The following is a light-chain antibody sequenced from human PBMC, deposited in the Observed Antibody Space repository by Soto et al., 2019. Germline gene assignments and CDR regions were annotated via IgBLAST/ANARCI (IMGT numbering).Light chain of an antibody. V-gene: IGKV1-5*01. CDR2: DAS. Sequence: DIQMTQSPSTLSASVGDRVTITCRASQSISSWLAWYQQKPGKAPKLLIYDASSLESGVPSRFSGSGSGTEFTLTISSLQPDEFATYYCQQYNSYPETFGQGTKLEIK. CDR3: QQYNSYPET. CDR1: QSISSW. J-gene: IGKJ2*01.